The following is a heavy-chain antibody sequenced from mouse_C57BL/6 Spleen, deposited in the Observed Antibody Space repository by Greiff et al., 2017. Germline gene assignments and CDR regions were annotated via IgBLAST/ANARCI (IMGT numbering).Heavy chain of an antibody. D-gene: IGHD3-2*02. J-gene: IGHJ3*01. Sequence: QVQLQQPGAELVRPGSSVKLSCKASGYTFTSYWMHWVKQRPIQGLEWIGNIDPSDSETHYNQKFKDKATLTVDKSSSTAYMQLSSLTSEDSAVXYWAISADSSGYVGWFAYWGQGTLVTVSA. CDR2: IDPSDSET. CDR3: AISADSSGYVGWFAY. CDR1: GYTFTSYW. V-gene: IGHV1-52*01.